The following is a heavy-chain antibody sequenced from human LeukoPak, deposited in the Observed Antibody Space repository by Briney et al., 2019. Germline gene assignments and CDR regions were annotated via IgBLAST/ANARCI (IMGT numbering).Heavy chain of an antibody. J-gene: IGHJ4*02. CDR2: ISGSGGST. CDR3: AKVLVYSGSYYFDY. CDR1: GFTFSSYA. Sequence: GGSLRLSCAASGFTFSSYAMSWVRQAPGKGLEWVSAISGSGGSTYYADSVKGRFTISRDNSKNTRYLQMNSLRAEDTAVYYCAKVLVYSGSYYFDYWGQRTLVTVSS. D-gene: IGHD1-26*01. V-gene: IGHV3-23*01.